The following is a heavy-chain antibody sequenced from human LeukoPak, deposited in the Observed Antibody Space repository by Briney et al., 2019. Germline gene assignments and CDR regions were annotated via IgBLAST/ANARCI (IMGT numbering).Heavy chain of an antibody. CDR1: GFPFMSYA. V-gene: IGHV3-23*01. D-gene: IGHD4-23*01. CDR3: AKSPGFTVVTSFDW. CDR2: ISGSGDGT. J-gene: IGHJ4*02. Sequence: GGSLGLSFEASGFPFMSYAMNWVRQAPGKGLEWVSVISGSGDGTHYADSVKGRFTISRDNSKNTLYLQMNSLRVEDTAVYSCAKSPGFTVVTSFDWWGQGTLVTVSS.